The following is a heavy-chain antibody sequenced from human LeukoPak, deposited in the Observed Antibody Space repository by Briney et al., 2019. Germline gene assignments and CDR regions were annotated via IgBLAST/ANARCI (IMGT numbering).Heavy chain of an antibody. Sequence: GESLKISSKASGYSFTSYWIGWAAQMQGKGLEWIRIIYLGDSDTRYSPSFQGQVTISADKSISTAYLQWSSLKASDTAMYYCASLGRDGYNYPDYWGQGTLVTVSS. V-gene: IGHV5-51*01. CDR2: IYLGDSDT. CDR3: ASLGRDGYNYPDY. CDR1: GYSFTSYW. D-gene: IGHD5-24*01. J-gene: IGHJ4*02.